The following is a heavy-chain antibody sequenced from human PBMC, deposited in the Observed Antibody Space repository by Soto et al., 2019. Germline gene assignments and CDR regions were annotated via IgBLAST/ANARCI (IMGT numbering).Heavy chain of an antibody. CDR1: GFSLTTTGVG. CDR3: AYTSSWPLLAHWFAP. D-gene: IGHD2-21*01. Sequence: QITLKESGPALVKPTQTLTLTCSFSGFSLTTTGVGVGWIRQPPGKALEYLTPIYWNDKKHYNPSLKSRLPITKDTSENQVVLTITTVDPVDTGTYYCAYTSSWPLLAHWFAPWGQGTLVTVSS. CDR2: IYWNDKK. V-gene: IGHV2-5*01. J-gene: IGHJ5*02.